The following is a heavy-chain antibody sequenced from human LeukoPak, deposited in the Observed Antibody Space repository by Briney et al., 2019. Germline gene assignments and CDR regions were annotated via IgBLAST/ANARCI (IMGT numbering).Heavy chain of an antibody. J-gene: IGHJ5*02. Sequence: GESLRLSCAASGFTFSSYGMNWVRQAPGKGLEWVSSISSSSSYIYYADSVKGRFTISRDNAKNSLYLQMNSLRAEDTAVYYCARAGITGTTGFDPWGQGTPVTVSS. D-gene: IGHD1-7*01. CDR2: ISSSSSYI. V-gene: IGHV3-21*01. CDR3: ARAGITGTTGFDP. CDR1: GFTFSSYG.